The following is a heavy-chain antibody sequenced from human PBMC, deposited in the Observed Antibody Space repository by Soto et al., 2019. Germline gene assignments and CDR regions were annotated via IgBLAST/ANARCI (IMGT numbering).Heavy chain of an antibody. CDR1: GYTFANYW. CDR3: ARLYCTSSTCDSWFDP. CDR2: IYPGDSDT. D-gene: IGHD2-2*01. Sequence: GETLKISCKGSGYTFANYWIGWVRQMPGKGLEWMGIIYPGDSDTRYSPSFQGQVTISVDKSIGTAYLQWSALKASDTAMYYCARLYCTSSTCDSWFDPWGQGTLVTVSS. V-gene: IGHV5-51*01. J-gene: IGHJ5*02.